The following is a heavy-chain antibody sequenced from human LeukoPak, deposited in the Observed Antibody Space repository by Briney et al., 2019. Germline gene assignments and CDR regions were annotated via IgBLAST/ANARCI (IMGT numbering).Heavy chain of an antibody. CDR3: ARGHSSGVDYFDY. CDR2: IYYSGST. V-gene: IGHV4-39*01. D-gene: IGHD3-22*01. Sequence: SETLSLTCTVSGGSISSSRYYWGWIRQPPGKGLEWIGNIYYSGSTYYNPSLKSRVTISVDTSKNQFSLKLSSVTAADTAVYYCARGHSSGVDYFDYWGQGTLVTVSS. CDR1: GGSISSSRYY. J-gene: IGHJ4*02.